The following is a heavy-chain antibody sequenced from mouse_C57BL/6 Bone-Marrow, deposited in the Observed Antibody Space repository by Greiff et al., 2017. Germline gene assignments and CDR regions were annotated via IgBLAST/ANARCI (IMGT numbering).Heavy chain of an antibody. CDR2: IDPSDSST. Sequence: QVQLQQPGAELVMPGASVKLSCKASGYTFTSYWMHWVKQRPGHGLEWIGEIDPSDSSTNYNQKFKGKSTLTVYKSSSTAYMQLSSLTSEDSAVYDCARDGYYPPWFAYWGQGTLVTVSA. CDR1: GYTFTSYW. CDR3: ARDGYYPPWFAY. D-gene: IGHD2-3*01. J-gene: IGHJ3*01. V-gene: IGHV1-69*01.